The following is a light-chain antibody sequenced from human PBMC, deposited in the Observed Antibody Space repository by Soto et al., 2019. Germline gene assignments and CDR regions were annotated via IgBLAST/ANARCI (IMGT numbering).Light chain of an antibody. V-gene: IGLV2-8*01. CDR1: SSDVGGYNY. CDR2: AVN. Sequence: QSVLTQPPSASGSPGQSVTISCTGTSSDVGGYNYVSWYQQHPGKAPKLMIYAVNKRPSGVPDRFSGTKSANTASLTVSGLQVEDEADYYCSSYAGNNNLVFGGGTKLTVL. CDR3: SSYAGNNNLV. J-gene: IGLJ3*02.